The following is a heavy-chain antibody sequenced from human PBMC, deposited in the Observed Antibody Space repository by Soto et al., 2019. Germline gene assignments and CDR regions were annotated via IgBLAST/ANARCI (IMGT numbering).Heavy chain of an antibody. D-gene: IGHD2-2*01. J-gene: IGHJ6*02. CDR1: GYSIGSGYN. V-gene: IGHV4-38-2*01. CDR2: MSHSGTT. CDR3: GRVYCSTTSCFINGMDF. Sequence: SETLSLTCAVTGYSIGSGYNWGWVRQPPGKGLEWIGSMSHSGTTYYNPSLQSRVTISADTSKNHFSLTLTSVTAADTAVYFCGRVYCSTTSCFINGMDFWGQGTTVTVSS.